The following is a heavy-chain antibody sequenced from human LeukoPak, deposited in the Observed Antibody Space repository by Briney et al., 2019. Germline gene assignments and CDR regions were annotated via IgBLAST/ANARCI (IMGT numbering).Heavy chain of an antibody. D-gene: IGHD1/OR15-1a*01. V-gene: IGHV1-2*02. CDR3: AREPGTKAHWFDP. CDR2: INPNSGGT. Sequence: ASVKVSCKASGYTFTGYYMHWVRQAPGQGLEWMGWINPNSGGTNYAQKLQGRVTMTTDTSTSTAYMELRSLRSDDTAVYYCAREPGTKAHWFDPWGQGTLVTVSS. J-gene: IGHJ5*02. CDR1: GYTFTGYY.